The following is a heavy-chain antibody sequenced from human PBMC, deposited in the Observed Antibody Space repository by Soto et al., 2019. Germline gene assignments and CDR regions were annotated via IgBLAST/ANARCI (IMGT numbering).Heavy chain of an antibody. CDR2: MNPNSGNT. CDR1: GYTFTSYD. V-gene: IGHV1-8*01. Sequence: QVQLVQSGAEVKKPGASVKVSCKASGYTFTSYDINWVRQATGQGLEWMGWMNPNSGNTGYAQKFQGRVTMTRNTXXSTAYMELSSLRSEDTAVYYCARGLSTVTTSWFDPWGQGTLVTVSS. CDR3: ARGLSTVTTSWFDP. D-gene: IGHD4-17*01. J-gene: IGHJ5*02.